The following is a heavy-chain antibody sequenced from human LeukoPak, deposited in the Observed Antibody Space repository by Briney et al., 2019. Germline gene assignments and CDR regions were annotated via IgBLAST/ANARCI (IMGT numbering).Heavy chain of an antibody. J-gene: IGHJ5*02. CDR3: ARGGTVTILGYNWFDP. D-gene: IGHD4-17*01. V-gene: IGHV3-30*04. CDR1: GVTFSSYA. Sequence: GGSLRLSCAASGVTFSSYAMHWVRQAPGKGREWGAVISYDGSNKYYADSVKGRFTISRDNSKNTLYLQMNSLRAEDTAVYYCARGGTVTILGYNWFDPWGQGTLVTVSS. CDR2: ISYDGSNK.